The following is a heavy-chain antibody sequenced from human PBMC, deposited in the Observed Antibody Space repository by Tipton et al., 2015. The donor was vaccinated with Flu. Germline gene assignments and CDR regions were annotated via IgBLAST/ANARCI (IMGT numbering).Heavy chain of an antibody. CDR3: ARGRRYCITNTCLLPLDI. V-gene: IGHV3-53*01. D-gene: IGHD2-2*01. Sequence: QLVQSGGGLIQRGGSLRLFCVVSGFTVSSNYMTWISQAPGKGLEWVSVIYSGGSTKYADSVKGRFTISRDNSKNTLYLQMSSLRAEDTAVYYCARGRRYCITNTCLLPLDIWSQGTLSTVSS. J-gene: IGHJ4*02. CDR1: GFTVSSNY. CDR2: IYSGGST.